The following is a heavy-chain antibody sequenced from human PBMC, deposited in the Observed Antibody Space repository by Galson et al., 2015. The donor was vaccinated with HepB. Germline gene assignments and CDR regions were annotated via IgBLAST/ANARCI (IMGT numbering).Heavy chain of an antibody. J-gene: IGHJ4*02. CDR2: ISYDGSNK. CDR3: AKEVKFYSSGWYSYYFDY. CDR1: GFTFSSYA. Sequence: SLRLSCAASGFTFSSYAMHWVRQAPGKGLEWVAVISYDGSNKYYADSVKGRFTISRDNSKNTLYLQMNSLRAEDTAVYYCAKEVKFYSSGWYSYYFDYWGQGTLVTVSS. V-gene: IGHV3-30-3*01. D-gene: IGHD6-19*01.